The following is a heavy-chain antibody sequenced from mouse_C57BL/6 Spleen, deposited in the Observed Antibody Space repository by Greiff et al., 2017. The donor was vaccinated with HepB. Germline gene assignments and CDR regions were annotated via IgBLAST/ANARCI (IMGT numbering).Heavy chain of an antibody. Sequence: QVQLVESGAELARPGASVKMSCKASGYTFTSDTMHWAKQRPGQGLEWIGYINPSSGYTKYNQKFKDKATLTADKSSSTTYMQLSSLTSEDSAVYYCARSGDYHGVYYAMDYWGQGTSVTVSS. CDR3: ARSGDYHGVYYAMDY. J-gene: IGHJ4*01. CDR1: GYTFTSDT. V-gene: IGHV1-4*01. CDR2: INPSSGYT. D-gene: IGHD1-1*01.